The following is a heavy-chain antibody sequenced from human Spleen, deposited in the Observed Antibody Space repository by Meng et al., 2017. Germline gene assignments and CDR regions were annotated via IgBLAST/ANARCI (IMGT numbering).Heavy chain of an antibody. CDR3: ARHRSNYDTSGYYYSFSDY. V-gene: IGHV5-51*01. J-gene: IGHJ4*02. D-gene: IGHD3-22*01. Sequence: GESLKISCKGSGCSFTSYWIGWVRQMPGKGLEWMGIIYPGGSDTRYSPSFQGQVTISADKSISTAYLQWSSLKASDTAMYYCARHRSNYDTSGYYYSFSDYWGQGTLVTVSS. CDR1: GCSFTSYW. CDR2: IYPGGSDT.